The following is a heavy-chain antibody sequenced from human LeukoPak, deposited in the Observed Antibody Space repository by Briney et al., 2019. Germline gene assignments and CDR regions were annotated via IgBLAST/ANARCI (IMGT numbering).Heavy chain of an antibody. D-gene: IGHD4-17*01. J-gene: IGHJ5*02. CDR2: INSYGSST. CDR1: GCTFSSYW. V-gene: IGHV3-74*01. CDR3: ARGYGDWFDP. Sequence: GGSLTLSCAVSGCTFSSYWMHWVRHAPARRLVWVSSINSYGSSTYYADSVKGRFSISRENAKNTLYLQMNSLRAEDTAVYYCARGYGDWFDPWGQGTLVTVSS.